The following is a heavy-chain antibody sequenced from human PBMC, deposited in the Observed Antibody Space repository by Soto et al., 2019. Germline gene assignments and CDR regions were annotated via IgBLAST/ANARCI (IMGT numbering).Heavy chain of an antibody. V-gene: IGHV1-3*01. CDR2: INAENGNT. CDR3: ATHLGYSCGPDAFDI. D-gene: IGHD5-18*01. Sequence: GASVKVSCKASGYTVTSYAMHWVRQAPGQRLEWMGWINAENGNTKYPQKFQGRVTITGDTSTNTAYMELSSLRSEDTAVYYCATHLGYSCGPDAFDIWGQGTMVTVSS. CDR1: GYTVTSYA. J-gene: IGHJ3*02.